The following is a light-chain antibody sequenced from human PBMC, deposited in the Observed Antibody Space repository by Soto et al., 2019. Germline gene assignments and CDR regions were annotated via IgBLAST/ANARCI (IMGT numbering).Light chain of an antibody. CDR1: QGISNS. Sequence: QFTQSASFMSLSAGDRVTITCRASQGISNSLAWYQQKPGKAPKLLIYSASTLQSGVPSRFSGGFSGTEFTLTISSLQPEDFATYYCLQYKNSPITFGQGTRLEIK. CDR2: SAS. J-gene: IGKJ5*01. CDR3: LQYKNSPIT. V-gene: IGKV1-9*01.